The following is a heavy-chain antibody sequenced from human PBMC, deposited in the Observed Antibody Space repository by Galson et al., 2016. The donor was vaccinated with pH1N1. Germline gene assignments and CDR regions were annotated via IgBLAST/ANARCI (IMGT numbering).Heavy chain of an antibody. V-gene: IGHV4-59*08. Sequence: SKTLSLTCTVSGTSVSGNYWSWIRQPPGKGLEWIGYLYYNENTNYNPSLKSRVTVSEDTSKNQFSLRLTSVTAADTAVYYCARHTRWGSSSSFDYWGQGALVTVSS. D-gene: IGHD6-13*01. CDR1: GTSVSGNY. CDR3: ARHTRWGSSSSFDY. J-gene: IGHJ4*02. CDR2: LYYNENT.